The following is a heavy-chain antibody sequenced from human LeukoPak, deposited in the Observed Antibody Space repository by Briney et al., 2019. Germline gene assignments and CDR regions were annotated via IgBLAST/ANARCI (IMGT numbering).Heavy chain of an antibody. CDR3: ARDSRYSSSWTDY. D-gene: IGHD6-13*01. V-gene: IGHV3-33*01. CDR1: GFTFSSYG. Sequence: PGRSLRLSCAASGFTFSSYGMHWVRQAPGKGLEWVAVLWYDGSNKYYADSVKGRFTISRDNSKNTLYLQMNSLRAEDTAVYYCARDSRYSSSWTDYWGQGTLVTVSS. J-gene: IGHJ4*02. CDR2: LWYDGSNK.